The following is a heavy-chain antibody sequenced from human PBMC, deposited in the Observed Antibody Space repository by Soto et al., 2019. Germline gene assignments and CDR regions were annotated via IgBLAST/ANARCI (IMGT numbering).Heavy chain of an antibody. Sequence: QVQLQESGPGLVKPSETLSLTCTVSGGSVSGHYWSWIRQPPGKGLEWIGYIYYSGSTTYNPSLKSRVTIGVDTSKNQFSLRLSSVTAADTAVYYCARTVAAAATAVLDYWGRGTQVIVSS. J-gene: IGHJ4*02. CDR3: ARTVAAAATAVLDY. CDR2: IYYSGST. V-gene: IGHV4-59*02. D-gene: IGHD6-13*01. CDR1: GGSVSGHY.